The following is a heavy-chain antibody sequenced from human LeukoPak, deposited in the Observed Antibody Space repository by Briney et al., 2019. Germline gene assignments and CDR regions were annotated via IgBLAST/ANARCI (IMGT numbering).Heavy chain of an antibody. CDR1: GDSVSSNSAA. J-gene: IGHJ5*02. Sequence: SQTLSLTCAISGDSVSSNSAAWNWIRQSPSRGLEWLGRTYYRSKWYNDYAVSVKSRITINPDTSKNQFSLQLNSVTPEDTAVYYCARVRSAERPCSGGSCYKNWFDPWGQGTLVTVSS. D-gene: IGHD2-15*01. CDR3: ARVRSAERPCSGGSCYKNWFDP. V-gene: IGHV6-1*01. CDR2: TYYRSKWYN.